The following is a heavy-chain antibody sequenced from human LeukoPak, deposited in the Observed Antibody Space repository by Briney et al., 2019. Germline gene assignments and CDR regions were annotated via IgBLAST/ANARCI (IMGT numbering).Heavy chain of an antibody. CDR1: GGSISSGGYS. Sequence: PSQTLSLTCAVSGGSISSGGYSWSWIRQPPGKGLEWIGYIYHSGSTYYNPSLKSRVTISVDRSKNQFSLKLSSVTAADTAVYYCARAYYGSGSRLTYNWFDPWGQGTLVTVSS. D-gene: IGHD3-10*01. V-gene: IGHV4-30-2*01. CDR2: IYHSGST. J-gene: IGHJ5*02. CDR3: ARAYYGSGSRLTYNWFDP.